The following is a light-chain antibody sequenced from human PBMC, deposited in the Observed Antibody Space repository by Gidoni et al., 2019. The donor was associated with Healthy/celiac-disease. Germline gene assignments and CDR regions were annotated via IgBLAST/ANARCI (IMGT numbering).Light chain of an antibody. CDR2: DAS. CDR1: QSVSSY. Sequence: EIVLTQSPATLSLSPGERATLSSRAGQSVSSYLAWYQQKPGQAPRLLIYDASNWATGIPARFSGSGSGTDFTLTISSLEPEDFAVYYCQQRSNWMYTFGQGTKLEIK. V-gene: IGKV3-11*01. J-gene: IGKJ2*01. CDR3: QQRSNWMYT.